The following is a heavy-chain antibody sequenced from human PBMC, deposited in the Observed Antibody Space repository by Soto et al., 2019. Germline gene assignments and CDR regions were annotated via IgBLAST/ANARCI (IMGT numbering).Heavy chain of an antibody. D-gene: IGHD5-18*01. CDR3: ARGLDGGYTYDYDN. Sequence: QVQLQESGPGLVKPSLTLSLTCSVSGVSIKSGGYYWTWIRQRPGKGLEWIAYIHYTGSTNYNPSLKSRLTVSLDTSKNLFSLNLKSVTAADTAVYFCARGLDGGYTYDYDNWGQGPLVTVSS. CDR1: GVSIKSGGYY. V-gene: IGHV4-31*03. CDR2: IHYTGST. J-gene: IGHJ4*02.